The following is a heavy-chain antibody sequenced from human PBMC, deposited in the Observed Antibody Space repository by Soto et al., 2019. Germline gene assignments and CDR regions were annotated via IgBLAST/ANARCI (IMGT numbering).Heavy chain of an antibody. V-gene: IGHV4-59*01. CDR2: IYYSGST. CDR3: AGAGRDGYNFDY. D-gene: IGHD5-12*01. J-gene: IGHJ4*02. Sequence: SETLSLSCTVSGGSISSYYWSWIRQPPGKGLEWIGYIYYSGSTNYNPSLKSRVTISVDTSKNQFSLKLSSVTAADTAVYYCAGAGRDGYNFDYWGQGTLVTVSS. CDR1: GGSISSYY.